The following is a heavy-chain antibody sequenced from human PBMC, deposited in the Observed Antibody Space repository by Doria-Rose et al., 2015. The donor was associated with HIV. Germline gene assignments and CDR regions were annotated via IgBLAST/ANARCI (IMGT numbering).Heavy chain of an antibody. D-gene: IGHD3-16*01. CDR1: GFTISNAW. Sequence: EVQLLESGGSLVKPGGSLRLSCAASGFTISNAWMNWVRQAPGKGLEWVGRIKSKPDGGTTEYAAPVKGRFSISRDDSKNTLSLQMNILKTEDTAVYYCTTDRFFPSWGQGTMVTVSS. CDR3: TTDRFFPS. J-gene: IGHJ3*01. CDR2: IKSKPDGGTT. V-gene: IGHV3-15*07.